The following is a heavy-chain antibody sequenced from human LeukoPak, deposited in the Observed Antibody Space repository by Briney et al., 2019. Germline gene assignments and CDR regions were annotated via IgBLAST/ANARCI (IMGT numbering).Heavy chain of an antibody. CDR2: FNPKSGGT. CDR3: AVGPNEFDY. V-gene: IGHV1-2*02. J-gene: IGHJ4*02. CDR1: GYTFTAYY. Sequence: GASVTVSCKASGYTFTAYYMQWVRQAPGQRLEWMAWFNPKSGGTTYAQNFQGRVTLTRETSISTAYLELNSLTSDDTAVYYCAVGPNEFDYWGQGTLVTVSS. D-gene: IGHD1-1*01.